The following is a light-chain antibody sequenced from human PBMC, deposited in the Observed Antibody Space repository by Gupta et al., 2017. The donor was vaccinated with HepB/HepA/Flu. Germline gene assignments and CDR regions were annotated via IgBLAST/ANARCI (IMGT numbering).Light chain of an antibody. V-gene: IGKV1-39*01. CDR1: QSISSY. J-gene: IGKJ2*02. CDR3: QQSYSTPRT. CDR2: AAS. Sequence: DIQMTQSPSSLSASVGDRVTITCRASQSISSYLNWYQQKPGKAPKLLIYAASSLQSGFPSRFSGSGSGTDSTLTISSLQPEDFATYYCQQSYSTPRTFGQGTKLEIK.